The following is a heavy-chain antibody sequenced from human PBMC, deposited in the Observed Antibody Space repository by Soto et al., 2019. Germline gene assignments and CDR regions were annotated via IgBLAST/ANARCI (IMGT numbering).Heavy chain of an antibody. D-gene: IGHD1-7*01. Sequence: PGGSLRLSCGASGFTFRSYSINWVRQAPGKGLEWVSFSSATGAGTYYADSVKGRFTISRDNSKNTLYLQMTSLRADDTAVYYCAKDRRAGGNYGFYSDFWGQGALVTVSS. V-gene: IGHV3-23*01. CDR2: SSATGAGT. CDR1: GFTFRSYS. CDR3: AKDRRAGGNYGFYSDF. J-gene: IGHJ4*02.